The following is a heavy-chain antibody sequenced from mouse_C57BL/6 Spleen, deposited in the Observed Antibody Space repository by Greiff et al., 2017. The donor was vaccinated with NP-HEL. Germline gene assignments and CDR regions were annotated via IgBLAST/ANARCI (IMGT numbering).Heavy chain of an antibody. D-gene: IGHD2-2*01. Sequence: QVQLQQPGAELVKPGASVKLSCKASGYTFTSYWMHWVKQRPGQGLEWIGMIHPNSGSTNYNEKFKSKATLTVDKSSSTAYMQLSSLTSEDSAVYYCAREGEGGGYDVEFAYWGQGTLVTVSA. V-gene: IGHV1-64*01. CDR2: IHPNSGST. J-gene: IGHJ3*01. CDR3: AREGEGGGYDVEFAY. CDR1: GYTFTSYW.